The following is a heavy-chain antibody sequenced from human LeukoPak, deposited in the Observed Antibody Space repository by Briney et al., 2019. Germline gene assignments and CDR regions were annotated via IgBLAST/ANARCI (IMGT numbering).Heavy chain of an antibody. V-gene: IGHV4-61*01. CDR2: IYYSGST. CDR3: ARVFGSGSYYKYWFDP. J-gene: IGHJ5*02. Sequence: SETLSLTCTVSGYSISSGYYWSWIRQPPGKGLEWIGYIYYSGSTNYNPSLKSRVTISVDTSKNQFSLKLSSVTAADTAVYYCARVFGSGSYYKYWFDPWGQGTLVTVSS. D-gene: IGHD3-10*01. CDR1: GYSISSGYY.